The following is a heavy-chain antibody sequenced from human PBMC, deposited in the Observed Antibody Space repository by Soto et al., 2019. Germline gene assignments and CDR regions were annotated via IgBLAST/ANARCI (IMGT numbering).Heavy chain of an antibody. Sequence: GGSLRLSCVASGSTFSNYWMSSVRQAPGKGLEWVANIKEDGSDKYYVDSVMGRVTMTRDTSTSTVYMELSSLRSGDTAVYYCARPLAVYSYGYKDYYGMDVWGQGTTVTVSS. CDR3: ARPLAVYSYGYKDYYGMDV. V-gene: IGHV3-7*03. CDR2: IKEDGSDK. D-gene: IGHD5-18*01. CDR1: GSTFSNYW. J-gene: IGHJ6*02.